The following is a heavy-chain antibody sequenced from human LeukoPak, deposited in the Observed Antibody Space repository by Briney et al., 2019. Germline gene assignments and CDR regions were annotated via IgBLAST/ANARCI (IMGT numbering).Heavy chain of an antibody. CDR1: SGSINHYD. V-gene: IGHV4-59*12. CDR3: ARESKTYDGSGYYHDS. J-gene: IGHJ4*02. Sequence: PSETLSLTCTVSSGSINHYDWSWIRQPPGKGLEWIGYIFYSGSTDYNPSLKSRVTMSLDTSKNQFSLNLYSVTAADTAVYFCARESKTYDGSGYYHDSWGQGTLVTVSS. CDR2: IFYSGST. D-gene: IGHD3-22*01.